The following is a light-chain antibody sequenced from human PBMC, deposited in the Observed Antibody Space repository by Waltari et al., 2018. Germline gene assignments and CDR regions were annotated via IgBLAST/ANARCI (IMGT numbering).Light chain of an antibody. V-gene: IGLV2-14*01. CDR1: SSDVGGFKY. J-gene: IGLJ2*01. Sequence: QSALTQPDSVSGSPRQSITISCTATSSDVGGFKYVSWYQQYPGKAPKVIIYDVSSRPSGVSNRFSGSKSGNSASLTISGLQAEDEADYYCSAFSSSTTGIFGGGTRVTVL. CDR3: SAFSSSTTGI. CDR2: DVS.